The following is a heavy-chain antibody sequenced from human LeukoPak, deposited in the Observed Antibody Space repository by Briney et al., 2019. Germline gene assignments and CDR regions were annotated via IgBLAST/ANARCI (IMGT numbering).Heavy chain of an antibody. CDR3: AKAENSNSYYYYYGLDV. J-gene: IGHJ6*02. V-gene: IGHV3-23*01. Sequence: PGGSLRLSCAASRFTFSSYAMSWVRQAPGKGLEWVSAISGSGGSTYYADSVKGRFTISRDNSKNTLYLQMNSLRAEDTAVYYCAKAENSNSYYYYYGLDVWGQGTTVTVSS. CDR1: RFTFSSYA. CDR2: ISGSGGST. D-gene: IGHD2/OR15-2a*01.